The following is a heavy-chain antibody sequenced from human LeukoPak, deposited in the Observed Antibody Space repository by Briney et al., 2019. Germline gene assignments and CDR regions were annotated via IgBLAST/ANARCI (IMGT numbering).Heavy chain of an antibody. D-gene: IGHD6-13*01. V-gene: IGHV1-8*01. CDR1: GYTFTSYD. CDR3: ARGSIAAAGGDYYYYMDV. CDR2: MNPDSGNT. J-gene: IGHJ6*03. Sequence: ASVKVSCKASGYTFTSYDINWVGQATGQGVEWMGWMNPDSGNTGYDQKFQGRVTITSNTSISTAYMELSSLRSEDTAVYYCARGSIAAAGGDYYYYMDVWGKGTTVTISS.